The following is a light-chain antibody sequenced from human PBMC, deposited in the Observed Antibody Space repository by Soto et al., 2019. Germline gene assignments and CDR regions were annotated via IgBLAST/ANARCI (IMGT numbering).Light chain of an antibody. Sequence: EIVLTQSPVTLSLSPGERATLSCRASQSVSSTYLAWYQHRPGQAPRLLIYGASRKATGIPDRFSGSGSGTDFTLTISRLEREDFAVYYCQQYGDSLFTFGQGTKVDIK. V-gene: IGKV3-20*01. J-gene: IGKJ2*01. CDR3: QQYGDSLFT. CDR1: QSVSSTY. CDR2: GAS.